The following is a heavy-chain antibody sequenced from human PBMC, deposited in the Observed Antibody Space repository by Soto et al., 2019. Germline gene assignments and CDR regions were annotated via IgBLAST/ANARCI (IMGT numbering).Heavy chain of an antibody. CDR3: ARVGPYYYDSSGYGYFDY. Sequence: SETLSLTCAVYGGSFSGYYWSWIRQPPGKGLEWIGEISHSGSTNYSPSLKSRVTISVDTSKNQFSLKLSSVTAADTAVYYCARVGPYYYDSSGYGYFDYWGQGTLVTVSS. V-gene: IGHV4-34*01. CDR1: GGSFSGYY. CDR2: ISHSGST. D-gene: IGHD3-22*01. J-gene: IGHJ4*02.